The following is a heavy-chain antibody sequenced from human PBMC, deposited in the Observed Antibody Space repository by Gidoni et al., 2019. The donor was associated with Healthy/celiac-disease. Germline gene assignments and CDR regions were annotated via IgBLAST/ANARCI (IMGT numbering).Heavy chain of an antibody. J-gene: IGHJ4*02. Sequence: QVQLQESGPGLVKPSETLSLTCTVSGGSISSYYWSWIRQPPGKGLEWIGYIYYSGSTNYNPSLKSRVTISVDTSKNQFSLKLSSVTAADTAVYYCAREGGYSGYDYLDYWGQGTLVTVSS. CDR3: AREGGYSGYDYLDY. CDR2: IYYSGST. V-gene: IGHV4-59*01. CDR1: GGSISSYY. D-gene: IGHD5-12*01.